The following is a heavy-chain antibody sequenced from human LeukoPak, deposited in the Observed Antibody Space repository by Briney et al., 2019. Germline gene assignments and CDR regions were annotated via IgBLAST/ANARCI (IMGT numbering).Heavy chain of an antibody. V-gene: IGHV3-21*01. CDR2: ISSSSSYI. J-gene: IGHJ4*02. Sequence: GGSLRLSCAASGFTFSSYSMNWVRQAPGKGLEWVSSISSSSSYIYYADSVKGRFTISRDNAKNSLYLQMNSLRAEDTAVYYCARVPSYDFWSGYYIDYWGQGTLVTVSS. D-gene: IGHD3-3*01. CDR1: GFTFSSYS. CDR3: ARVPSYDFWSGYYIDY.